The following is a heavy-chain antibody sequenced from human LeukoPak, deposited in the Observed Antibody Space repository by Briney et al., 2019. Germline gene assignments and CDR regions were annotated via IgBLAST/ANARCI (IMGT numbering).Heavy chain of an antibody. CDR2: NYYSGST. J-gene: IGHJ4*02. V-gene: IGHV4-59*01. CDR1: GGSISSYY. Sequence: SETLSLTCTVSGGSISSYYWSWIRQPPGKGLEWIGYNYYSGSTNYNPSLKSRVTISVDTSKNQFSLKLSSVTAADTAVYYCARSDSSGSVCDYWGQGTLVTVSS. CDR3: ARSDSSGSVCDY. D-gene: IGHD3-22*01.